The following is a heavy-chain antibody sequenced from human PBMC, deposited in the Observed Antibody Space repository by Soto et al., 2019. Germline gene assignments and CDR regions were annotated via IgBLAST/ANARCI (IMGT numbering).Heavy chain of an antibody. CDR2: IKSKTDGGTT. D-gene: IGHD3-3*01. V-gene: IGHV3-15*07. CDR1: GFTFSNAW. CDR3: TTAVDGDYDFWSGYPREDYFDY. Sequence: GGSLRLSCAASGFTFSNAWMNWVRQAPGKGLEWVGRIKSKTDGGTTDYAAPVKGRFTISRDDSKNTLYLQMNSLKTEDTAVYYCTTAVDGDYDFWSGYPREDYFDYWGQGTLVTVSS. J-gene: IGHJ4*02.